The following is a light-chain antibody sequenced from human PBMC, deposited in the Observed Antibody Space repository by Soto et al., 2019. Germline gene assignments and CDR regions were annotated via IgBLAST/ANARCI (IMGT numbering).Light chain of an antibody. V-gene: IGKV1-13*02. CDR1: QGISSY. CDR2: DAS. Sequence: AIPLSPSPSSLSASVGDRVTLTCRASQGISSYLAWYQQKPGKAPQLLIYDASSLESGVPSRFSGSGSGTEFTLTISSMKPDDFATYYCQQYNSYWTFGQGTKVDIK. CDR3: QQYNSYWT. J-gene: IGKJ1*01.